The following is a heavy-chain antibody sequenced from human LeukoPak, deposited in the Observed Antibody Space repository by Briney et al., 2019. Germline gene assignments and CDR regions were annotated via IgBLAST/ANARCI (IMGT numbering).Heavy chain of an antibody. CDR3: ARDTYYDRGTVTTPWIAD. J-gene: IGHJ4*02. CDR2: ISAYNGDT. V-gene: IGHV1-18*01. CDR1: GYTFNRHG. D-gene: IGHD4-17*01. Sequence: ASVKVSCKASGYTFNRHGISWVRQAPGQGLEWMGWISAYNGDTNYPQKLQGRVTMTTDTSTSTAYMELRSLRSDDTAVYYCARDTYYDRGTVTTPWIADWGQGTLVTVSS.